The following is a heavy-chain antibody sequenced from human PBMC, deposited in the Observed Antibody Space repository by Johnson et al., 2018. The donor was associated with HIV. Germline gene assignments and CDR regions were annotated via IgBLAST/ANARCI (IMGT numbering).Heavy chain of an antibody. J-gene: IGHJ3*02. CDR3: ALNSGSLGNAFDI. CDR1: GFTVSSNY. CDR2: IYSGGST. Sequence: EKLVESGGGLVQPGGSLRLSCASSGFTVSSNYMSWVRQAPGKGLEWVSVIYSGGSTYYTDSVKGRFTISRDNSKNTVYLQMNSLRAEDTAVYYCALNSGSLGNAFDIWGQGTVVTVSS. D-gene: IGHD3-10*01. V-gene: IGHV3-66*01.